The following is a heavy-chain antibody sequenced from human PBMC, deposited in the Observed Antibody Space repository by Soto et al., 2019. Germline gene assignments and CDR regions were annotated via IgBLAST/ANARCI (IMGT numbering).Heavy chain of an antibody. CDR3: ARQKTWFLVVAAATTPYYYNGLDV. CDR2: IYWNDDK. V-gene: IGHV2-5*01. CDR1: GFSLSTSGVG. J-gene: IGHJ6*02. D-gene: IGHD2-2*01. Sequence: QITLKESGPTLVKPTQTLTLTCTFSGFSLSTSGVGVNWIRQPPGKALEWLALIYWNDDKRYSPSLKSRLTITQNTAKIQVVLTMTNMGPVVTATYYCARQKTWFLVVAAATTPYYYNGLDVWGQGTSVTGSS.